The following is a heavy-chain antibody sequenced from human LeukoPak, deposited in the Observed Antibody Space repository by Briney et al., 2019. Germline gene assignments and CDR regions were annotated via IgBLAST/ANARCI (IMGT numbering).Heavy chain of an antibody. CDR3: ASLIRNCWSGYFDY. D-gene: IGHD3-3*01. CDR1: GFTFSSYW. Sequence: QPGGSLRLSCAASGFTFSSYWMSWVRQDPGKGLEWVANIKQDGSEKYYVDSVKGRFTISRDNAKNSLYLQMNSLRAEDTAVYYCASLIRNCWSGYFDYWGQGTLVTVSS. V-gene: IGHV3-7*01. J-gene: IGHJ4*02. CDR2: IKQDGSEK.